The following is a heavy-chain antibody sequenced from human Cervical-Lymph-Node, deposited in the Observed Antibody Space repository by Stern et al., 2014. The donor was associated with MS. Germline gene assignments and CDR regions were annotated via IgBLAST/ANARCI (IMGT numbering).Heavy chain of an antibody. CDR2: IYYSGTT. V-gene: IGHV4-39*01. Sequence: QLQLQESGPGLVKPSETLSLTCSVSGGSISRSTYYWGWIRQPPGKGLEWIGSIYYSGTTYYNPSLKSRVTIDTSTNHPTPHLPPVTAADTAVYYCARHDGWLPHYWSQGTLVTVSS. CDR3: ARHDGWLPHY. CDR1: GGSISRSTYY. J-gene: IGHJ4*02. D-gene: IGHD5-12*01.